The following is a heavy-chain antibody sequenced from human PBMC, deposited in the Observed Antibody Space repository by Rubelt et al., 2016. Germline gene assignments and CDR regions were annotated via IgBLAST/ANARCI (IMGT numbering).Heavy chain of an antibody. J-gene: IGHJ2*01. V-gene: IGHV3-66*01. CDR1: GFNFAEFA. Sequence: EVQLVESGGGLVKPGRSLRISCTSSGFNFAEFAMNWFRQAPGKGLEWVSVIYSGGDTYYADSVKGRFTISRDNSKHTLYRQMNSLRADATAVYHCARADYGDYAGYWYFDLWGRGTLVTVSS. CDR2: IYSGGDT. D-gene: IGHD4-17*01. CDR3: ARADYGDYAGYWYFDL.